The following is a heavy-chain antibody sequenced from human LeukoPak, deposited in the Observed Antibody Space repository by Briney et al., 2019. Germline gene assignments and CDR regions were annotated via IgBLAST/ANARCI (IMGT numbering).Heavy chain of an antibody. Sequence: GGSLRLSCAASGFTFSSYGMHWVRQAPGKGLEWVAVISYDGSNKYYADSVKGRFTISRDNSKNTLYLQMNSLRAEDTAVYYCAKDRSYSGYSGLSWYFDLWGRGTLVTVSS. CDR1: GFTFSSYG. D-gene: IGHD5-12*01. V-gene: IGHV3-30*18. CDR3: AKDRSYSGYSGLSWYFDL. J-gene: IGHJ2*01. CDR2: ISYDGSNK.